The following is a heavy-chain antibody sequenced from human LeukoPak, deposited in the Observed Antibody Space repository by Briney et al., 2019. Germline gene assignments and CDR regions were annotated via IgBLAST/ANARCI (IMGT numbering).Heavy chain of an antibody. CDR1: GYSVTSYW. CDR3: ASHKGSGYGGYYFDY. V-gene: IGHV5-51*01. J-gene: IGHJ4*02. CDR2: IYPGDSDT. D-gene: IGHD5-12*01. Sequence: GESLKISCKGSGYSVTSYWIGWVRQMPGKGLEWMGIIYPGDSDTRYSPSFQGQVTISADKSISTAYLQWSSLKASDTAMYYCASHKGSGYGGYYFDYWGQGTLVTVSS.